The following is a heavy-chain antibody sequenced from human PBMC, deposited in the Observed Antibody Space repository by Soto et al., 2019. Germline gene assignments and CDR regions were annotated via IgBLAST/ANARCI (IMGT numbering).Heavy chain of an antibody. V-gene: IGHV1-3*01. D-gene: IGHD3-16*01. CDR3: GGLTPGGGTFDY. J-gene: IGHJ4*02. CDR1: GYTFTSYA. CDR2: INAGNGNT. Sequence: QVQLVQSGAEVKKPGASVKVSCKASGYTFTSYAMHWVRQAPGQRLEWMGWINAGNGNTKYSQKFQGRVTITRDTSASTAYMELTSLRSEDTAVYYCGGLTPGGGTFDYWGQGTLVTVSS.